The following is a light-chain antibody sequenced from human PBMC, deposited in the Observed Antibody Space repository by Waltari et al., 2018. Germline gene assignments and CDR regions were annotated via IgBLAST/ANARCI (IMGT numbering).Light chain of an antibody. CDR1: NSNIGNNV. CDR2: RNN. J-gene: IGLJ2*01. CDR3: AAWDDSLNGHVV. Sequence: QSVLTQPPSASGTPGQRVTIYCSGSNSNIGNNVVSWYQQRPGTAPKLFIHRNNQPPSGVPDRSSCSKSGTSASLAISGLQSADEADYYWAAWDDSLNGHVVFGGGTKLTVL. V-gene: IGLV1-44*01.